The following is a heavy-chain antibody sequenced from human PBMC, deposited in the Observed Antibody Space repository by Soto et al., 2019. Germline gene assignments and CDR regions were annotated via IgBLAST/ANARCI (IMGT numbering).Heavy chain of an antibody. CDR1: GFTFSSYW. CDR3: AREGPLFSPLRSEDY. V-gene: IGHV3-7*01. D-gene: IGHD3-3*01. J-gene: IGHJ4*02. Sequence: EVQLVESGGGLVQPGGSLRLSCAASGFTFSSYWMSWVRQAPGKGLEWVANIKQDGSEKYYVDSVKGRFTISRDNAKNSLYLQMNSLRAEDTAVYYCAREGPLFSPLRSEDYWGQGTLVTVSS. CDR2: IKQDGSEK.